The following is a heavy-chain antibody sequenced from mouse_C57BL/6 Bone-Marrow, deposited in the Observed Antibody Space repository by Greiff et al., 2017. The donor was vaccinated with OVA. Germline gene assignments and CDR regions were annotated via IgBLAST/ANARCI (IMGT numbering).Heavy chain of an antibody. J-gene: IGHJ3*01. V-gene: IGHV5-17*01. CDR1: GFTFSDYG. CDR3: ARRNDYLAWFAY. CDR2: ISSGSSTI. Sequence: EVMLVESGGGLVKPGGSLKLSCAASGFTFSDYGMHWVRQAPEKGLEWVAYISSGSSTIYYADTVQGRFTISRDNAKNTLFLQMTSLRSEDTAMYYCARRNDYLAWFAYWGQGTLVTVSA. D-gene: IGHD2-4*01.